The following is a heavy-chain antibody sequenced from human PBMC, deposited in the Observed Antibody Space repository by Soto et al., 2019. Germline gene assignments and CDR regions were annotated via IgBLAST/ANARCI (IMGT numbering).Heavy chain of an antibody. D-gene: IGHD1-26*01. CDR3: ARENWYSLDV. CDR2: VPGDGSRA. Sequence: EVQLVESGGGSVQPGGSLRLSCAASGFSFSSYFMAWVRQAPGEGLVSVSHVPGDGSRASYADSVRGRFTISRDNAKNTLYLQMDSLRYEDTAMYYCARENWYSLDVWGQGTAVSVSS. CDR1: GFSFSSYF. J-gene: IGHJ6*01. V-gene: IGHV3-74*01.